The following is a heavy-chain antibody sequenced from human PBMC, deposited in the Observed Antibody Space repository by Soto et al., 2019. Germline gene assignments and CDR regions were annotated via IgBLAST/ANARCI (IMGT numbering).Heavy chain of an antibody. CDR1: GYTFTSYG. Sequence: QVQLVQSGAEVKKPGASVKVSCKASGYTFTSYGISWVRQAPGQGLEWVGWISTYNGNTNYAQKLHGRATMTTDTSTSTAYMELRSLRSDDTAVYYCARLSYSTVWFDPWGQGTLVTVSS. CDR2: ISTYNGNT. D-gene: IGHD4-4*01. V-gene: IGHV1-18*01. CDR3: ARLSYSTVWFDP. J-gene: IGHJ5*02.